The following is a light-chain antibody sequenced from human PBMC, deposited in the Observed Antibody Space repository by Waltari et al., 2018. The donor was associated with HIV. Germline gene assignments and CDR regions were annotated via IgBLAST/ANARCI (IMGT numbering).Light chain of an antibody. V-gene: IGKV2-28*01. J-gene: IGKJ1*01. CDR3: MQPLEIPWT. Sequence: VLTPSPLSLPVTPGAPASISCRSNQILLHSNGNKDWDGYLKKPGQSTQCLIYLGTVRASGVPDRFSGSESGTEFTLKISRVEAEDVGVYFCMQPLEIPWTFGQGTKLEIK. CDR2: LGT. CDR1: QILLHSNGNKD.